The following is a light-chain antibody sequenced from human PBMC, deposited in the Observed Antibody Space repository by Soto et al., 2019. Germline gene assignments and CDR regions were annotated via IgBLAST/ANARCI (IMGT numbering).Light chain of an antibody. V-gene: IGKV1-5*03. Sequence: DIQMTQSPSILSASVGDRVTITCRASQRIDTWLAWYQQKPGTAPKLLIYKATILQSGVPSRFSGSGSGTEFTLAISSLEPEDFAVYYCQQYGSSPQTFGQGTKLEIK. CDR1: QRIDTW. CDR2: KAT. CDR3: QQYGSSPQT. J-gene: IGKJ2*01.